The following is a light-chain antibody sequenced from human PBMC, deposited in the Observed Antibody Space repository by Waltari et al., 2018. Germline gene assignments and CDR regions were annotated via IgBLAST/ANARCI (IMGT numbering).Light chain of an antibody. CDR1: QSVGKY. CDR3: QNHERLPAT. V-gene: IGKV3-20*01. Sequence: EVVLTQSPGTLSLSPGERATHSCRASQSVGKYIVWYQQRPGQAPRLLIYAASTRATGIPDRFSGSGSGTDFSLTISRLEPEDFAVYYCQNHERLPATFGQGTKVEI. CDR2: AAS. J-gene: IGKJ1*01.